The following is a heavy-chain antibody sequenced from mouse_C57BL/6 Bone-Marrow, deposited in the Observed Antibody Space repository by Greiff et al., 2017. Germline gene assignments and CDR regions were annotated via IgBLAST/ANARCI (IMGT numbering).Heavy chain of an antibody. D-gene: IGHD2-4*01. CDR2: IRLKSDNYAT. CDR3: TAVYYDYDEVWFAY. J-gene: IGHJ3*01. V-gene: IGHV6-3*01. CDR1: GFTFSNYW. Sequence: EVQLQQSGGGLVQPGGSMKLSCVASGFTFSNYWMNWVRQSPEKGLEWVAQIRLKSDNYATHYAESVKGRFTISRDDSKSSVYLQMNNLRAEDTGIYYCTAVYYDYDEVWFAYWGQGTLVTVSA.